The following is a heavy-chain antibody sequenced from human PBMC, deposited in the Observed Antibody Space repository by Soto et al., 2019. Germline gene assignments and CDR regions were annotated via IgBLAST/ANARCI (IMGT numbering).Heavy chain of an antibody. CDR3: ARGDTPMITGMDSFDI. CDR1: GFTFSRYW. V-gene: IGHV3-7*01. J-gene: IGHJ3*02. D-gene: IGHD5-18*01. Sequence: VGSLRLSCAASGFTFSRYWMNWVRQAPGKGLEWVANIKKDGSEKNYVDSVKGRFTISRDNARNSLYLQMDSLRAEDTAVYFCARGDTPMITGMDSFDIWGQGTMVTVSS. CDR2: IKKDGSEK.